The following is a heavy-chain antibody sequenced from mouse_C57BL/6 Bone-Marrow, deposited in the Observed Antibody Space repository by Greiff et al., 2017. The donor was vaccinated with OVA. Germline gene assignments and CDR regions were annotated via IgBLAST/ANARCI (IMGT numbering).Heavy chain of an antibody. CDR1: GFTFSSYA. CDR3: AREMITTWYFDV. Sequence: EVQLVESGGGLVKPGGSLKLSCAASGFTFSSYAMSWVRQTPEKRLEWVATISDGGSYTYYPDNVKGRFTISRDNAKNNLYLQMNHLKSEDTAMYYCAREMITTWYFDVWGTGTTVTVSS. CDR2: ISDGGSYT. J-gene: IGHJ1*03. V-gene: IGHV5-4*01. D-gene: IGHD2-4*01.